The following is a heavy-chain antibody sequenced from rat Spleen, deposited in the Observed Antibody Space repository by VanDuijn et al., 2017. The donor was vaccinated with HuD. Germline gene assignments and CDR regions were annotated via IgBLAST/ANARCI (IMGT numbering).Heavy chain of an antibody. J-gene: IGHJ3*01. CDR2: ITHTDGNT. V-gene: IGHV5-31*01. Sequence: EVQLVESGGGLVQPGRSLKLSCVASGFTFNNYWMTWIRQAPGKGLEWVASITHTDGNTYYPDSVKGRFTISRDNAKSTLYLQMNSLRSEDTATYYCTTTYFYSTYPPFAYWGQGTLVTVSS. CDR1: GFTFNNYW. D-gene: IGHD1-2*01. CDR3: TTTYFYSTYPPFAY.